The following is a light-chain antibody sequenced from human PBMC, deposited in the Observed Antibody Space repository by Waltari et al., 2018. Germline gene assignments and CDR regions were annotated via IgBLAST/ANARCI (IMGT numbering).Light chain of an antibody. CDR1: SSAIGNYNY. CDR2: AVS. Sequence: HSALTQPPSVSGAPVQSITIPSTGTSSAIGNYNYVSRYQQHPGKAPKLMIFAVSNRHSGVSDRFSGSKSGNTASLTISGLQAEDEADYYCSSYISSDTLELFGGGTSLTVL. J-gene: IGLJ2*01. CDR3: SSYISSDTLEL. V-gene: IGLV2-14*03.